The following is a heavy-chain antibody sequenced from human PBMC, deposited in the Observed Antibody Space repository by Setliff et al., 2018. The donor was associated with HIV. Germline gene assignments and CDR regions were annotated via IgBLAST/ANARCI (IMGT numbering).Heavy chain of an antibody. CDR2: INHSGST. Sequence: SETLSLTCAVYGGSFSAYYWTWIRQPPGKGLEWIGEINHSGSTNYNPSLRSRVTISVDTSQSRFSLELTSVTAADTAVYYCARPSFGIGGGANFDSWGQGTLVTVSS. J-gene: IGHJ4*02. D-gene: IGHD3-3*01. V-gene: IGHV4-34*01. CDR1: GGSFSAYY. CDR3: ARPSFGIGGGANFDS.